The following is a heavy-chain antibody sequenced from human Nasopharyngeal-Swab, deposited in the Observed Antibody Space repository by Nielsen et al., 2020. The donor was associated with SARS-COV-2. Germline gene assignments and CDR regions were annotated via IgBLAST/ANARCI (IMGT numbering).Heavy chain of an antibody. CDR2: ISSNGGST. D-gene: IGHD6-6*01. J-gene: IGHJ4*02. CDR1: GFTFSSYA. CDR3: AKDQGSSSLDY. Sequence: GGSLRLSFAASGFTFSSYAMHWVRQAPGKGLEYVSAISSNGGSTYYADSVKGRFTISRDNSKNTLYLQMGSLRAEDMAVYYCAKDQGSSSLDYWGQGTLVTVSS. V-gene: IGHV3-64*02.